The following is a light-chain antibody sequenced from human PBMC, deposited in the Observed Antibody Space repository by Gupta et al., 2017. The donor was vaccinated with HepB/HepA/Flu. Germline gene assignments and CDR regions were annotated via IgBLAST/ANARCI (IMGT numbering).Light chain of an antibody. CDR1: QGIANW. Sequence: DVQMTQFPSSVSASVGDRVTITCRASQGIANWVAWYQQKPGKAPKLLIYAASSWHSGVPSRFSGSGSGKDLTLTISSRQQEDFATYYCQQTNRFPRVTFGGGTKVEIK. CDR2: AAS. V-gene: IGKV1-12*01. J-gene: IGKJ4*01. CDR3: QQTNRFPRVT.